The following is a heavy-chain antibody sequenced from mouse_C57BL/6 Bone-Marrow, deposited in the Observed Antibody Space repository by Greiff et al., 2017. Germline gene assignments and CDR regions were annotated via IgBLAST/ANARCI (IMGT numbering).Heavy chain of an antibody. J-gene: IGHJ4*01. CDR3: ARTGFYAMDY. CDR1: GYTFTSYW. CDR2: IYPSDSET. Sequence: QVQLQQPGAELVRPGSSVKLSCKASGYTFTSYWMDWVKQRPGQGLEWIGNIYPSDSETHYNQKFKDKATLTVDKSSSTADMQLSSLTSEDSAVYYCARTGFYAMDYWGQGTSVTVSS. D-gene: IGHD2-2*01. V-gene: IGHV1-61*01.